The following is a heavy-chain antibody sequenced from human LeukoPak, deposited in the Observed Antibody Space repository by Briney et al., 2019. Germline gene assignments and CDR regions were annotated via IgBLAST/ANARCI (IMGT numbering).Heavy chain of an antibody. CDR1: GXSFTTYW. V-gene: IGHV5-51*01. J-gene: IGHJ4*02. CDR2: IYPGDSDT. Sequence: GESLKISCRGSGXSFTTYWIGWVRQMPGKGLEWMVIIYPGDSDTRYSSSFQGQVTMSADKSINTAYLQWSRLTASDTAMYYCARRQGCSSTSCPPDSWGQGTLVTVSS. CDR3: ARRQGCSSTSCPPDS. D-gene: IGHD2-2*01.